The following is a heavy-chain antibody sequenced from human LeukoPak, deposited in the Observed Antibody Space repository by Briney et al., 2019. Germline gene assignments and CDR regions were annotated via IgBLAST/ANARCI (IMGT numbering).Heavy chain of an antibody. CDR3: VRHGGGYCSGGSCYVDY. V-gene: IGHV4-39*01. CDR2: IYYSGST. CDR1: GGSISSSSYY. D-gene: IGHD2-15*01. J-gene: IGHJ4*02. Sequence: PWETLSLTCTVSGGSISSSSYYWGWIRQPPGKGLEWIGSIYYSGSTYYNPSLKSRVTISVDTSKNQFSLKVTSVTAADTAVYYCVRHGGGYCSGGSCYVDYWGQGTLVTVSS.